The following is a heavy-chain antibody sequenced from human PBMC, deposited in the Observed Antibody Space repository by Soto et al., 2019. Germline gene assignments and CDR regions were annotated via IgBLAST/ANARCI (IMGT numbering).Heavy chain of an antibody. D-gene: IGHD3-22*01. J-gene: IGHJ6*02. V-gene: IGHV4-59*01. CDR1: GGSIYTYY. CDR2: IYYSGST. CDR3: ARDYYDSSGTTTPYYYYGMDV. Sequence: LSLTCNVSGGSIYTYYWNWIRQPPGKGLEWIGYIYYSGSTNYNPSLKSRVTISVDTSKNQFSLKLSSVTAADTAVYHCARDYYDSSGTTTPYYYYGMDVWGQGTTVTVSS.